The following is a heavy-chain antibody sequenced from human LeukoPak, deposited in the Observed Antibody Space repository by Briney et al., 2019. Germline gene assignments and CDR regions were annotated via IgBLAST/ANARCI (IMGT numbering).Heavy chain of an antibody. V-gene: IGHV4-39*01. Sequence: PSETLSLTCTVSGGSISSSIYYWGWIRQPPGKGLEWIGSIHYSGSTYYKPTLRSRVTISVDTSKNQFSLKLSSETAADTSVYYCLRFGSASYYNNFDDWGQGTLVTVSS. CDR3: LRFGSASYYNNFDD. J-gene: IGHJ4*02. CDR1: GGSISSSIYY. CDR2: IHYSGST. D-gene: IGHD3-10*01.